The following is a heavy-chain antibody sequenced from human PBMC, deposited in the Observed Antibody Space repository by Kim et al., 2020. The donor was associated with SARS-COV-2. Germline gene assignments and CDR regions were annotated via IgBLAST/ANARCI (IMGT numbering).Heavy chain of an antibody. CDR3: AREGYSGYDPWSGKGYHYGMDV. CDR1: GYTVTSYA. Sequence: QLVQSGAEVKKPGASVKVSCKASGYTVTSYAMHWVRQAPGQRLEWMGWSNAGYDNTKYSRKFEGRVTFTSDTSASTAYMELSSLRSEDTAVYYCAREGYSGYDPWSGKGYHYGMDVWGQGTKVTV. CDR2: SNAGYDNT. V-gene: IGHV1-3*01. D-gene: IGHD5-12*01. J-gene: IGHJ6*02.